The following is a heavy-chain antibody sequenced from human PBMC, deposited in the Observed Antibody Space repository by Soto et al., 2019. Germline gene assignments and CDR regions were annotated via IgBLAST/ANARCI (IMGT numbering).Heavy chain of an antibody. Sequence: LRLSCAASGFTFSSYWMHWVRQAPGKGLVWVSRINSDGSSTSYADSVKGRFTISRDNAKNTLYLQMNSLRAEDTAVYYCARATTVVTPGYYYYGMDVWGQGTTVTVSS. CDR1: GFTFSSYW. CDR2: INSDGSST. D-gene: IGHD4-17*01. V-gene: IGHV3-74*01. CDR3: ARATTVVTPGYYYYGMDV. J-gene: IGHJ6*02.